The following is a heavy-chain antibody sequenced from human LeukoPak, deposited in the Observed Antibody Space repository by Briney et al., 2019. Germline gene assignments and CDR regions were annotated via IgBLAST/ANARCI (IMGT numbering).Heavy chain of an antibody. CDR3: ASLPYYFDSSGYYLDP. CDR2: INPNSGGT. Sequence: ASVKVSCTASGYTFTSYIISWVRQAPGQGLEWMGRINPNSGGTNYAQKFQGRVTMTRDTSMSTAYMELSRLRSDDTAVYYCASLPYYFDSSGYYLDPWGQGTLVTVSS. V-gene: IGHV1-2*06. D-gene: IGHD3-22*01. J-gene: IGHJ5*02. CDR1: GYTFTSYI.